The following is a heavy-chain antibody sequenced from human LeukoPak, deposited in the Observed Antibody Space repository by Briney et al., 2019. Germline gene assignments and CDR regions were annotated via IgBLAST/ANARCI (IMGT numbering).Heavy chain of an antibody. J-gene: IGHJ4*02. CDR2: INPNSGGT. V-gene: IGHV1-2*06. CDR1: GYTFTGYY. Sequence: ASVKVSCKASGYTFTGYYMHWVRQAPGQGLEWMGRINPNSGGTNYAQKFQGRVTMTRDTSISTAYMELSRLRSDDTAVYYCASESFGGVIVNCFDYWGQGTLVTVSS. CDR3: ASESFGGVIVNCFDY. D-gene: IGHD3-16*02.